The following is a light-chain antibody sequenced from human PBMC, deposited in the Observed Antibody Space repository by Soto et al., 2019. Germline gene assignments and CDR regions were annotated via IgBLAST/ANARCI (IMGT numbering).Light chain of an antibody. CDR2: DAS. CDR1: QTITNN. J-gene: IGKJ1*01. CDR3: QQYNNWPLAT. Sequence: EIVMTQSPATLSVSPGERATLSCRASQTITNNLAWYQQKPGQAPRLLIYDASTRATGVPARFSGSGSGTEFTLTISSLQSEDFALYYCQQYNNWPLATFGQGTKVEIK. V-gene: IGKV3-15*01.